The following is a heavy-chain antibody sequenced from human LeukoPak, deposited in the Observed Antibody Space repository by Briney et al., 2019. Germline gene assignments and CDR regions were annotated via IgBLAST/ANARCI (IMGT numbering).Heavy chain of an antibody. CDR3: ARGVPYYGSGSYYYYYYMDV. D-gene: IGHD3-10*01. Sequence: ASVKVSCKASGYTFTGYYMHWVRQAPGQGLEWMGWINPNSSGTNYAQKFQGRVTMTRDTSISTAYMELSRLRSDDTAVYYCARGVPYYGSGSYYYYYYMDVWGKGTTVTVSS. V-gene: IGHV1-2*02. CDR2: INPNSSGT. J-gene: IGHJ6*03. CDR1: GYTFTGYY.